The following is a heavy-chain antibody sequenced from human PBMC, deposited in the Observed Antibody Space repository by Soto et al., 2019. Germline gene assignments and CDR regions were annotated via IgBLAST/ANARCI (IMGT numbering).Heavy chain of an antibody. CDR3: AKDSQDIVGSDY. CDR2: ISYDGSNK. D-gene: IGHD2-15*01. Sequence: QVQLVESGGGVVQPGRSLRLSCAASGFTFSSYGMHWVRQAPGKGLEWVAVISYDGSNKYYADSVKGRFTISRDNSKNKLYLKMNSMRAEDTAVYYCAKDSQDIVGSDYWGQGTLVTVSS. J-gene: IGHJ4*02. CDR1: GFTFSSYG. V-gene: IGHV3-30*18.